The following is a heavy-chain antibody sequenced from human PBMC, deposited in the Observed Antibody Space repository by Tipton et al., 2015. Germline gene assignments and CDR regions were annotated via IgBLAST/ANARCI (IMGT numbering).Heavy chain of an antibody. J-gene: IGHJ6*02. V-gene: IGHV4-38-2*01. Sequence: TLSLTCAVSGYSIGGAYHWDWIRQPPGKGLEWVGRISHSGNTYYNPPLKTRVTISIDTSKNQFSQKLRSVTAADTAVYYCARKRLWSSGWWHGTNELDYYHGMDVWGQGTTVTVSS. CDR3: ARKRLWSSGWWHGTNELDYYHGMDV. D-gene: IGHD6-19*01. CDR1: GYSIGGAYH. CDR2: ISHSGNT.